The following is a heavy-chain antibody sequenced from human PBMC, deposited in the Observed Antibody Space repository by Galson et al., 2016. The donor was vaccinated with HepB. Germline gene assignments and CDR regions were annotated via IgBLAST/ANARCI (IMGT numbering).Heavy chain of an antibody. Sequence: SLRLSCAASGFTFSIHAMNWVRQAPGKGLEWVANIMPSGGNTYYADSVRGRFTVSRDNFRNTLYQQMNNLRAEVTAVYYCSKVFGREDDGSSGPWGQGAQVTVSS. V-gene: IGHV3-23*01. D-gene: IGHD3-22*01. CDR3: SKVFGREDDGSSGP. J-gene: IGHJ5*02. CDR2: IMPSGGNT. CDR1: GFTFSIHA.